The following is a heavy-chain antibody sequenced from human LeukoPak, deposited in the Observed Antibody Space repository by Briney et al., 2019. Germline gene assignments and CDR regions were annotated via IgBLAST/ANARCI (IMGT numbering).Heavy chain of an antibody. CDR2: IQFDGTKT. V-gene: IGHV3-30*12. CDR3: SRDLSYGSLDS. J-gene: IGHJ4*02. D-gene: IGHD5-18*01. CDR1: GFTFSSYG. Sequence: GTSLKLSCATSGFTFSSYGMHWVRQAPGKGLEWVAAIQFDGTKTYYADSVKGRSTNSRDDSKNTVYLQMNSLRAEDTAVYYCSRDLSYGSLDSWGQGTLLTVSS.